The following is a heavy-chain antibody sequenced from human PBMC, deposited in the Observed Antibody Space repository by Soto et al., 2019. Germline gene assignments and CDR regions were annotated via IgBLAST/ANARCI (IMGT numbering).Heavy chain of an antibody. D-gene: IGHD4-17*01. J-gene: IGHJ4*01. V-gene: IGHV4-39*01. Sequence: SETLSLTCTVSGGSLSSSSYYWGWIRQAPGKGLEWIGSIYYSGSTYYNPSLKRRVTISVDTSKNQFSLKLSSVTAADTAVYYCSRTAVDYGDFDYWGHGTLVTVSS. CDR3: SRTAVDYGDFDY. CDR1: GGSLSSSSYY. CDR2: IYYSGST.